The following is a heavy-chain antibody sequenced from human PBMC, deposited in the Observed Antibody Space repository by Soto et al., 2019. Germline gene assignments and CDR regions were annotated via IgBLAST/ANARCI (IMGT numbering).Heavy chain of an antibody. CDR1: GFTFSSSA. CDR2: LSSGGAAT. V-gene: IGHV3-23*01. Sequence: GGSLRLSCAASGFTFSSSAMSWVRQAPGKGLEWVSSLSSGGAATYYADSVRGRFSLSRDTAKNTLFLQMNSLRVEDTALYYCVKDSDGIVTSRWFDSWGQGTLVTVSS. D-gene: IGHD1-26*01. J-gene: IGHJ5*01. CDR3: VKDSDGIVTSRWFDS.